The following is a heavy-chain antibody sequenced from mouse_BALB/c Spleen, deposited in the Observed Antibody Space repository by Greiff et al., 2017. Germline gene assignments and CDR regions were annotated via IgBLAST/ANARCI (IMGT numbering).Heavy chain of an antibody. CDR1: GYTFSSYW. CDR3: ARGERYGYLDV. J-gene: IGHJ1*01. Sequence: QVLLQQSGAELMMPGASVKISCKATGYTFSSYWPACVKQRPGHCLEWIGEILPGSGSTNYNDNFKGKATFTADTSSNTVYRQLSSRTSEGSAVYYCARGERYGYLDVWGARTTVT. V-gene: IGHV1-9*01. CDR2: ILPGSGST.